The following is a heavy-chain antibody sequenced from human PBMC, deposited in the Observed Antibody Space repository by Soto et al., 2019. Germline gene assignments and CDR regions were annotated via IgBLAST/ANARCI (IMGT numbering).Heavy chain of an antibody. D-gene: IGHD6-6*01. Sequence: ASVKVSCKASGYTFTSCGMSWVRQAPGQGLEWMGWISAYNGNTNYAQKLQGRVTMTTDTSTSTAYMELRSLRSDDTSVYYCARDLGYSTSSLLGYWGQGTLVTVSS. CDR2: ISAYNGNT. J-gene: IGHJ4*02. V-gene: IGHV1-18*01. CDR3: ARDLGYSTSSLLGY. CDR1: GYTFTSCG.